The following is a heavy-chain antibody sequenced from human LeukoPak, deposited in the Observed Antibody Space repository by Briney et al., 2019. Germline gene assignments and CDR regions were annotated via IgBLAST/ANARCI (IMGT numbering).Heavy chain of an antibody. D-gene: IGHD1-26*01. V-gene: IGHV3-30*04. J-gene: IGHJ4*02. Sequence: PGGSLRLSCAASGFYFNNYAMHWVRQAPGKGLDWGARISFDGKKEDYADSVKGRVIVSRHNSNNTLYLEMNSLRSDDTAVYFCAREVGATTVYFDFWGQGSLVIVSS. CDR1: GFYFNNYA. CDR3: AREVGATTVYFDF. CDR2: ISFDGKKE.